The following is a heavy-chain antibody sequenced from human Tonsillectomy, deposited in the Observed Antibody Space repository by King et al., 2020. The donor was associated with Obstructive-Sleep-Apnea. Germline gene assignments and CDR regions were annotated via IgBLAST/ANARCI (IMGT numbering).Heavy chain of an antibody. CDR2: ISGNGGDT. CDR3: VKETSTWHTAGYYFDY. J-gene: IGHJ4*02. V-gene: IGHV3-23*04. CDR1: GFTFSTYA. Sequence: VQLVESGGGLVQPGGSLRLSCAASGFTFSTYAMNWVRQAPGKGLQWVSGISGNGGDTFYADSVKGRFTISRDNSKNTQYLQMNSLRAEDTAVYYCVKETSTWHTAGYYFDYWGQGTLVTVSS. D-gene: IGHD2-2*01.